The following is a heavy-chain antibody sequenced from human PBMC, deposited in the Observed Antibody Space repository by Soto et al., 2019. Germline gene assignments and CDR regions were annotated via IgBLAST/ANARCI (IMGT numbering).Heavy chain of an antibody. CDR2: IIPIFDTA. CDR1: GGTVSSYA. V-gene: IGHV1-69*13. J-gene: IGHJ6*02. Sequence: SVEVSCKTSGGTVSSYAISWVRQATGQGLEWMGGIIPIFDTANYAQKFQGRVTITADESTSTAYMELSSLRSEDTAVYYCARHDCISTSCYYYYYYSMDVWGQGTTVTVSS. CDR3: ARHDCISTSCYYYYYYSMDV. D-gene: IGHD2-2*01.